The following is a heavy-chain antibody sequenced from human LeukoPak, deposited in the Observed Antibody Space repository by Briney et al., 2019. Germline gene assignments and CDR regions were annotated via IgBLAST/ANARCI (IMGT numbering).Heavy chain of an antibody. D-gene: IGHD5-18*01. CDR3: ASSPKGPWIQLWPGDY. J-gene: IGHJ4*02. Sequence: GGSLRLSCAASGFTFSSYSMNWVRQAPGKGLEWVSYISSSGSTIYYADSVKGRFTISRDNAKNSLYLQMNSLRAEDTAVYYCASSPKGPWIQLWPGDYWGQGTLVTVSS. CDR2: ISSSGSTI. CDR1: GFTFSSYS. V-gene: IGHV3-48*04.